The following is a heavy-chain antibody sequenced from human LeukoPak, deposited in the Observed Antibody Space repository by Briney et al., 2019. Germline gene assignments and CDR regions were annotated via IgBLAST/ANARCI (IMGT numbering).Heavy chain of an antibody. CDR3: ARRGYSYGALDY. CDR2: ISGSGGST. J-gene: IGHJ4*02. D-gene: IGHD5-18*01. Sequence: HTGGSLRLSCAASGFTFSSYAMTWVRQAPGKGLEWVSAISGSGGSTYYADSVKGRFTISRDNSKNTLYLQMNSLRAEDTAVYYCARRGYSYGALDYWGQGTLVTVSS. CDR1: GFTFSSYA. V-gene: IGHV3-23*01.